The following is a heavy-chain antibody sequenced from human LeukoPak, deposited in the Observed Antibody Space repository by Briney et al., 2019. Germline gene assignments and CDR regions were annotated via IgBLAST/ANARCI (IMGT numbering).Heavy chain of an antibody. J-gene: IGHJ4*02. CDR1: GYSISSGYY. CDR3: ARLQWLPRFYFDY. Sequence: SETLSLTXAVSGYSISSGYYWGWIRQPPGKGLEWIGSIYHSGSTYYNPSLKSRVTISVDTSKNQFSLKLSPVTAADTAVYYCARLQWLPRFYFDYWGQGTLVTVSS. CDR2: IYHSGST. D-gene: IGHD6-19*01. V-gene: IGHV4-38-2*01.